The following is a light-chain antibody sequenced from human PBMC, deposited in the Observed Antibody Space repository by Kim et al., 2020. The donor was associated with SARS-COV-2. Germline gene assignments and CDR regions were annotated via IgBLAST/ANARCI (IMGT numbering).Light chain of an antibody. CDR2: DAS. Sequence: DIQMTQSPSSLTASVGDRVTITCQASRDISNNLNWYQQKPGKAPKVLIYDASNVHTGVSSRFSGSGSGTDFTFTITSLQPEDVATYYCQQFDNLSLTFGGGTKADIK. J-gene: IGKJ4*01. V-gene: IGKV1-33*01. CDR3: QQFDNLSLT. CDR1: RDISNN.